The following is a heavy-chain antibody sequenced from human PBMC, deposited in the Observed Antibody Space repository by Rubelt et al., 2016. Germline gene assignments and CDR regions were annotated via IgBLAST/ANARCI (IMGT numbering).Heavy chain of an antibody. Sequence: QVQLQQWGAGLLKPSETLSLTCTVSGGSISSYYWSWIRQPAGKGLEWIGRIYTSGSTNYNPSLRSRVTMSVDTSKNQFSLKLSSVTAAGTAVYYCARGDPDRGSRTVTLDYWGQGTLVTVSS. J-gene: IGHJ4*02. CDR3: ARGDPDRGSRTVTLDY. CDR1: GGSISSYY. CDR2: IYTSGST. V-gene: IGHV4-59*10. D-gene: IGHD4-17*01.